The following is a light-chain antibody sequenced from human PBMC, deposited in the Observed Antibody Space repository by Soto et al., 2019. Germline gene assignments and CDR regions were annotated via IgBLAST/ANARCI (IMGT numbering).Light chain of an antibody. Sequence: DIQMTQSPPSVSLSVGDRVTITCRASQGLSSWLAWYQQKRGKAPKLLIYAAPSLQSGVPSRFSGSGSGTDFTLANSSLQPEDFATYYCQPANSFPLTFGGGTKVEIK. J-gene: IGKJ4*01. CDR3: QPANSFPLT. CDR1: QGLSSW. V-gene: IGKV1-12*01. CDR2: AAP.